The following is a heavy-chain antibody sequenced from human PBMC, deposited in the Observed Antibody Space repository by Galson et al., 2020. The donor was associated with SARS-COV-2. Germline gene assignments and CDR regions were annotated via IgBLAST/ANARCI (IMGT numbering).Heavy chain of an antibody. CDR3: ARDPAGSGGIDP. D-gene: IGHD2-15*01. CDR2: INPNSGGT. CDR1: GYTFTGYY. Sequence: ASVKVSCKASGYTFTGYYMHWVRQAPGQGLEWMGWINPNSGGTNYAQKFQGRVTMTRDTSISTAYMELSRLRSDDTAVYYCARDPAGSGGIDPWGQGTLVTVSS. J-gene: IGHJ5*02. V-gene: IGHV1-2*02.